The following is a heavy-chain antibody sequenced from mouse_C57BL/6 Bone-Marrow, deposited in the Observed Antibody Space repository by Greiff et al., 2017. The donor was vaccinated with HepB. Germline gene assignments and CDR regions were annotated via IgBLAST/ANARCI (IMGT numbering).Heavy chain of an antibody. V-gene: IGHV5-9-1*02. J-gene: IGHJ4*01. CDR1: GFTFSSYA. CDR2: ISSGGDYI. CDR3: TRDRGGYYPLYAIDY. Sequence: EVKLVESGAGLVKPGGSLKLSCAASGFTFSSYAMSWVRQTPEKRLEWVAYISSGGDYIYYADTVKGRFTIPTDNARNTLYLQMSSLKSEDTAMYYCTRDRGGYYPLYAIDYWGQGTSVTVSS. D-gene: IGHD2-3*01.